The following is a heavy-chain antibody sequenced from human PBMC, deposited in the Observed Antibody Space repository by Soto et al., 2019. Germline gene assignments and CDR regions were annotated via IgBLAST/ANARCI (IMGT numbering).Heavy chain of an antibody. CDR3: TTDWVYNWNVWVDDKDY. D-gene: IGHD1-20*01. CDR1: GFTFSNAW. Sequence: EVQLVESGGGLVKPGGSLRLSCAASGFTFSNAWMNWVRQAPGKGLEWVGRIKSKTDGGTTDYAAPVKGRFTISRDDSKNTLYLQMNSLKTEDTAVYYCTTDWVYNWNVWVDDKDYWGQGTLVTVSS. J-gene: IGHJ4*02. V-gene: IGHV3-15*07. CDR2: IKSKTDGGTT.